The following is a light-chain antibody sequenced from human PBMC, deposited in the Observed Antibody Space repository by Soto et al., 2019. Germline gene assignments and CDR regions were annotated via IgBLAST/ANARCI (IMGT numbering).Light chain of an antibody. CDR1: SSDIGGYNY. CDR3: SSYTRTNTVI. Sequence: QSVLTQPASVSGSLGQSITISCTGTSSDIGGYNYVSWYQHHPGKAPKLIIHEVSNRPSGVSNRFSGSKSGNTASLTISGLQAEDEAAYYCSSYTRTNTVIFGGGTKLTVL. V-gene: IGLV2-14*01. J-gene: IGLJ2*01. CDR2: EVS.